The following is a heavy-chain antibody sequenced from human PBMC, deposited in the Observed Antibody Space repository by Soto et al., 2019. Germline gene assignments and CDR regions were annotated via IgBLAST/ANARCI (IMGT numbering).Heavy chain of an antibody. Sequence: GGSLRLSCAASGLTFTRYSMNWVRQAPGKGLEWVSSISSTTNYIYYGDSMKGRFTISRDNAKNSLYLEMNSLRAEDTAVYYCARESEDLTSNFHYWGQGTLVTVSS. J-gene: IGHJ4*02. CDR3: ARESEDLTSNFHY. V-gene: IGHV3-21*06. CDR1: GLTFTRYS. CDR2: ISSTTNYI.